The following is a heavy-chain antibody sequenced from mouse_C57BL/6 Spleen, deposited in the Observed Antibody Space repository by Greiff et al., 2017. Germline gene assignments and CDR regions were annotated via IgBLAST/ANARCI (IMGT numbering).Heavy chain of an antibody. V-gene: IGHV3-6*01. CDR3: AREGAAQALFAY. CDR2: ISYDGSN. J-gene: IGHJ3*01. CDR1: GYSITSGYY. D-gene: IGHD3-2*02. Sequence: EVQRVEYLPVLFKPSHSLSLTCSVTGYSITSGYYWNWIRQFPGNKLEWMGYISYDGSNNYNPSLKNRISITRDTSKNQFFLKLNSVTTEDTATYYCAREGAAQALFAYWGQGTLVTVSA.